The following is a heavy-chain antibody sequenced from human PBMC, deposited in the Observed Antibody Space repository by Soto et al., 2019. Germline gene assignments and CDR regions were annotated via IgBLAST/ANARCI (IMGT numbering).Heavy chain of an antibody. CDR2: ISWDGGSI. CDR3: AKEGNGGSSLDY. Sequence: GGSLRLSCEASGFTFDEYMMHWVRQVPGKGLEWISLISWDGGSIGYADSIKGRFTVSRDNSKNALYLHMHSLKTEDTAFYYCAKEGNGGSSLDYWGQGTLVTVSS. V-gene: IGHV3-43*01. J-gene: IGHJ4*02. D-gene: IGHD2-15*01. CDR1: GFTFDEYM.